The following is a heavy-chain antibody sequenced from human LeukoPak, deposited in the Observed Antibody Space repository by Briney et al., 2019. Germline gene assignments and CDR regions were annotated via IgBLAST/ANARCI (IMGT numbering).Heavy chain of an antibody. J-gene: IGHJ6*03. CDR2: IWYDGSNK. CDR1: GFTFSSYG. D-gene: IGHD3-3*01. Sequence: GGSLRLSCAASGFTFSSYGMHWVRQAPGKGLEWVAVIWYDGSNKYYADSVKGRFTISRDNSKNTLYLQMNSLRAEDTAVYYCAKGVTVFGVVIKTYMDVWGKGTTVTVSS. V-gene: IGHV3-30*02. CDR3: AKGVTVFGVVIKTYMDV.